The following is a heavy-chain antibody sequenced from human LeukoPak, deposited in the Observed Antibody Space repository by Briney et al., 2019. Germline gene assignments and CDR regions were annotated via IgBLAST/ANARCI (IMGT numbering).Heavy chain of an antibody. V-gene: IGHV3-48*03. D-gene: IGHD6-19*01. CDR2: ISGSGTNM. CDR3: ARSVQWLPY. CDR1: GFTFSSYE. Sequence: GGSLRLSCVASGFTFSSYEMNWLRQSPGKGLEWVSYISGSGTNMYYADSVKGRFTISRDNAKNSLYLQMNSLRAEDTAIYYCARSVQWLPYWGQGTLVTVSS. J-gene: IGHJ4*02.